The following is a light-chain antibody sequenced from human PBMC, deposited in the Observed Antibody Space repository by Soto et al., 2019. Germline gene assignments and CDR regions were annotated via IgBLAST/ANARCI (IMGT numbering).Light chain of an antibody. CDR3: QHYNDYSWT. Sequence: DLHMTQSPSTLSASVGDRVTITCRASQSISIWLAWYQQKPGRAPNLLIYGTSSLESGVPSRFSGSGSGTEFTLNISSLQPDDFATYYCQHYNDYSWTFGQGTKVEIK. J-gene: IGKJ1*01. V-gene: IGKV1-5*03. CDR2: GTS. CDR1: QSISIW.